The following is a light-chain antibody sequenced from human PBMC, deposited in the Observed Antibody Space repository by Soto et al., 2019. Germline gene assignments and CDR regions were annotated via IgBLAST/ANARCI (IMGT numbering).Light chain of an antibody. J-gene: IGLJ3*02. Sequence: QSVLTQPPSVSGAPGQRVTISCTGSSSNIGAGYDVHWYQQLPGTAPKLFIFGNSNRPSGVPDRFSGSKSGTSASLAITGLQAEDEADYDCQSYDSSLSGWVFGGGTKVTVL. V-gene: IGLV1-40*01. CDR3: QSYDSSLSGWV. CDR2: GNS. CDR1: SSNIGAGYD.